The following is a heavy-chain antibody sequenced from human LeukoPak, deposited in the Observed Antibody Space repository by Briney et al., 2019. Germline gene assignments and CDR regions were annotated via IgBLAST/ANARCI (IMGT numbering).Heavy chain of an antibody. V-gene: IGHV1-2*02. J-gene: IGHJ4*02. CDR1: GYTFTVYY. Sequence: ASVKVSCKASGYTFTVYYMHWVRQAPGQGLEWMGWINPNSGGTNYAQKFPGRVTMTRDTSISTAYMELRRLRSDDTAVYYCARDSGSTWFGELLPHVYWGQGTLVTVSS. D-gene: IGHD3-10*01. CDR2: INPNSGGT. CDR3: ARDSGSTWFGELLPHVY.